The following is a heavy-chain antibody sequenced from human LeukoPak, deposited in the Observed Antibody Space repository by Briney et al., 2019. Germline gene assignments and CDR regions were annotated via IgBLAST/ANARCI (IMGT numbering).Heavy chain of an antibody. CDR2: IYSGGST. D-gene: IGHD2-2*01. J-gene: IGHJ4*02. V-gene: IGHV3-53*01. Sequence: GRSLGLSCAASGFTVSSNYMSWVRQAPGKELEWVSVIYSGGSTYYADSVKGRFTISRDNSKNTLYLQMNSLRAEDTAVYYCAGCSSTXCYLGYWGQXXXXXVSS. CDR3: AGCSSTXCYLGY. CDR1: GFTVSSNY.